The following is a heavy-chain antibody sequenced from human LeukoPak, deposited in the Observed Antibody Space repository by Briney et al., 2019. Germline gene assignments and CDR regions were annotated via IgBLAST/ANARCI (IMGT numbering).Heavy chain of an antibody. V-gene: IGHV3-73*01. Sequence: GGSLRLSCAAAGFSFSGSTMRSVSQGAGKGRGWVVRIRSIANSYATVYAASVKGRFTISIDDSKNTAYLQMNSLKTEDKAVYYCSGRPDGGMATLDYWGQGTLVTVSS. CDR1: GFSFSGST. CDR2: IRSIANSYAT. CDR3: SGRPDGGMATLDY. D-gene: IGHD5-24*01. J-gene: IGHJ4*02.